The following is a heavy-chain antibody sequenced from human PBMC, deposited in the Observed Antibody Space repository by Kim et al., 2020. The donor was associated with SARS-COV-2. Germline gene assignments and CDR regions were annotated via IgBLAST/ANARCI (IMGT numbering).Heavy chain of an antibody. CDR3: AKDMEIAWSWSGTQDY. CDR2: ISWNSGSI. D-gene: IGHD3-3*01. CDR1: GFTFGDYA. V-gene: IGHV3-9*01. J-gene: IGHJ4*02. Sequence: GGSLRLSCAASGFTFGDYAMHWVRQAPGKGLEWVSGISWNSGSIGYADSVKGRFTISRDNAKNSLYLQMNSLRAEDTALYYCAKDMEIAWSWSGTQDYWGQGTLVTVSS.